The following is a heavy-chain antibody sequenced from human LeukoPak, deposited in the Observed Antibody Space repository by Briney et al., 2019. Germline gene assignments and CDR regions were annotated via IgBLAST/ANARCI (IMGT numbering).Heavy chain of an antibody. D-gene: IGHD1-26*01. CDR3: ASSDSGSPRD. Sequence: SVKVSCKASGYTFTGYYMHWVRQAPGQGLEWMGGIIPIFGTANYAQKFQGRVTITADESTSTAYMELSSLRSEDTAVYYCASSDSGSPRDWGQGTLVTVSS. CDR1: GYTFTGYY. CDR2: IIPIFGTA. J-gene: IGHJ4*02. V-gene: IGHV1-69*13.